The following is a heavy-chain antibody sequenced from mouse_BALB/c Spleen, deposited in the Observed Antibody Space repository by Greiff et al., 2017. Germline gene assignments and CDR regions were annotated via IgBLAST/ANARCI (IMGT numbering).Heavy chain of an antibody. D-gene: IGHD4-1*01. CDR1: GYTFTSYW. CDR3: ARTSWGYYAMDY. CDR2: INPSNGRT. V-gene: IGHV1S81*02. J-gene: IGHJ4*01. Sequence: QQSCKASGYTFTSYWMHWVKQRPGQGLEWIGEINPSNGRTNYNEKFKSKATLTVDKSSSTAYMQLSSLTSEDSAVYYCARTSWGYYAMDYWGQGTSVTVSS.